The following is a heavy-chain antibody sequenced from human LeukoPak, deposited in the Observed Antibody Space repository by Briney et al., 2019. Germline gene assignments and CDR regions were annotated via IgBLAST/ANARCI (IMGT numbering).Heavy chain of an antibody. J-gene: IGHJ4*02. CDR1: GLTLSSSYW. D-gene: IGHD2-15*01. CDR3: ASLQTDPAFVGGF. V-gene: IGHV3-7*01. CDR2: IKGDGSEK. Sequence: QPGGSLRLSCEVSGLTLSSSYWMSWIRQVPGKGLEWLACIKGDGSEKHYVDSVRGRFTVSRDSAKNSLSLQMNSLGAEDTAVYYCASLQTDPAFVGGFWGQGTLVTVSS.